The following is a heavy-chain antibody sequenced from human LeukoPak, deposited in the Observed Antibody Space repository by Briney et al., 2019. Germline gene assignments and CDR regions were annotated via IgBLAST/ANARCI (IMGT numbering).Heavy chain of an antibody. CDR3: ARGLDIVVVPAAAAFDY. V-gene: IGHV4-34*01. CDR1: GGSFSGYY. J-gene: IGHJ4*02. D-gene: IGHD2-2*01. CDR2: INHSGST. Sequence: SETLSLTCAVYGGSFSGYYWSWIRQPPGKGLEWIGEINHSGSTNYNPSLKSRVTISVDTSKNQFSLKLSTVTAADTAVYYCARGLDIVVVPAAAAFDYWGQGTLVTVSS.